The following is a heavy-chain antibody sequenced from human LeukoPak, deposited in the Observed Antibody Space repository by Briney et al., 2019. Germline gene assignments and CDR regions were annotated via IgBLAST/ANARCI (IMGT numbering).Heavy chain of an antibody. J-gene: IGHJ5*02. V-gene: IGHV1-18*01. D-gene: IGHD5-24*01. CDR3: AREDGYSTAYNWFDP. Sequence: ASVKVSCTPSRYTLTRFGITSLRQAPGQRLEWRGGISSHNGNTKYDQKLQGRVTMTTDTSTSTAYMELRSLRSDDTAVYYCAREDGYSTAYNWFDPWGQGTLVTVSS. CDR2: ISSHNGNT. CDR1: RYTLTRFG.